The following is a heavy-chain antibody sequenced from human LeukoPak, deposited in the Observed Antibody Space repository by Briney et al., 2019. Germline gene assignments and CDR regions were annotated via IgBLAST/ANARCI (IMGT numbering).Heavy chain of an antibody. V-gene: IGHV3-30-3*01. CDR3: ARSYGGNSYYFDY. CDR1: GFTFSSYA. J-gene: IGHJ4*02. Sequence: GGSLRLSCAASGFTFSSYAMHWVRQAPGKGLEWVAVISYDGSNKYYADSVKGRFTISRDNSKNTLYLQMNSLRAEDTAVYYCARSYGGNSYYFDYWGQGTLVTASS. CDR2: ISYDGSNK. D-gene: IGHD4-23*01.